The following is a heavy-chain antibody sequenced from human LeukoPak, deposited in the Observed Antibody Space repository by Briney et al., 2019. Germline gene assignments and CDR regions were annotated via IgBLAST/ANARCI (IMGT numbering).Heavy chain of an antibody. CDR1: GFTFSSYG. CDR2: ISYDGSNK. CDR3: AKRIEPLWEAAAALDY. D-gene: IGHD6-13*01. V-gene: IGHV3-30*18. Sequence: GGSLRLSCAASGFTFSSYGMRWVRQAPGKGLERVAVISYDGSNKYYADSVKGRFTISRDNSKNTLYLQMNSLRPEDTAVYFCAKRIEPLWEAAAALDYWGQGTLVTVSS. J-gene: IGHJ4*02.